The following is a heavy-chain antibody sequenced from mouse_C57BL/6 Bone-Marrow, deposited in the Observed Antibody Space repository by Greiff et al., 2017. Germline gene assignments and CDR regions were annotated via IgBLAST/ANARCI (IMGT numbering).Heavy chain of an antibody. V-gene: IGHV1-59*01. CDR2: IAPSDSST. CDR3: SSAFSTVVAVDY. CDR1: GYTFTSYW. J-gene: IGHJ2*01. Sequence: QVQLQQPGAELVRPGTSVKLSCKASGYTFTSYWMHWVKQRPGQGLEWIGVIAPSDSSTNYNQKFKGKATLTVDTSSSSAYMPLISLTSEDSAVYYCSSAFSTVVAVDYWGQGTTLTVSS. D-gene: IGHD1-1*01.